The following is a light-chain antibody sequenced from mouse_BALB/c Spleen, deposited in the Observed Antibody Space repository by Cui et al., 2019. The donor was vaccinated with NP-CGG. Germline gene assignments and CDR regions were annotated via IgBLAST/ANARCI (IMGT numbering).Light chain of an antibody. CDR1: TGAVTTSNY. Sequence: QAVVTEESATTTSPGETVTLTCRSNTGAVTTSNYANWVQEKPDHLFTGLIGGTNNRAPGVPARFSASLIGDKAALTITGAQTEDEAIYFCALWYSNHWVFGGGTKLTVL. CDR2: GTN. CDR3: ALWYSNHWV. J-gene: IGLJ1*01. V-gene: IGLV1*01.